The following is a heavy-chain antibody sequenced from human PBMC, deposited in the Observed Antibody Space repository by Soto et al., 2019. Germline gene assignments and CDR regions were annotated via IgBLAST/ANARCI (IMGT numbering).Heavy chain of an antibody. CDR3: AKNGQPPYYYYGMDV. Sequence: QGQLVQSGAEVKKPGASVKVSCKASGYTFTRYGISWVRQAPGQGLEWMGWISGYNGDTKYAQKFQGRVSLTIDTSTTTVYMEVGSLTSDHTAVYYCAKNGQPPYYYYGMDVWGQGTTVTVSS. CDR1: GYTFTRYG. V-gene: IGHV1-18*01. D-gene: IGHD2-8*01. J-gene: IGHJ6*02. CDR2: ISGYNGDT.